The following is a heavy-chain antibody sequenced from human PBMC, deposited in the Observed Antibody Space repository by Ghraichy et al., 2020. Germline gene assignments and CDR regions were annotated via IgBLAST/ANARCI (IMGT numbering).Heavy chain of an antibody. J-gene: IGHJ4*02. V-gene: IGHV4-59*01. CDR1: GGSISSYY. CDR3: ARWAEPLGGLCY. CDR2: IYYSGST. D-gene: IGHD1-14*01. Sequence: SETLSLTCTVSGGSISSYYWSWIRQPPGKGLEWIGYIYYSGSTNYNPSLKSRVTISVDTSKNQFSLKLSSVTAADTAVYYCARWAEPLGGLCYWGQGTLVTVSS.